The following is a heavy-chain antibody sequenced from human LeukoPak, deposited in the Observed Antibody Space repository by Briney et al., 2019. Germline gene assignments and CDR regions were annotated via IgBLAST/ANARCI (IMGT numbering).Heavy chain of an antibody. CDR2: INPNSGGT. CDR3: ARDGGLPVAGRRGNWFDL. D-gene: IGHD6-19*01. CDR1: GYTFTDYY. Sequence: EASVKVSCKASGYTFTDYYIQWVRQAPGQGLEWMGWINPNSGGTNYAENFQGRVTMTRDTSISTAYMELSSLRSDDTAVYFCARDGGLPVAGRRGNWFDLWGQGTLVTVS. J-gene: IGHJ5*02. V-gene: IGHV1-2*02.